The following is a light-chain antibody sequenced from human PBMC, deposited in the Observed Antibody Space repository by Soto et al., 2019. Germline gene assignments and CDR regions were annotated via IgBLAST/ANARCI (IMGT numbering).Light chain of an antibody. Sequence: IVMTQSPDSLAVSLGERSTINCKSSQNVLYSSNNKNYLAWYHQTPGQPPKLLICWASTRESGVPDRFSGSGSGTDFTLTISSLQAEDVAVYYCQQYYSNPPTFGQGTKLEIK. CDR1: QNVLYSSNNKNY. V-gene: IGKV4-1*01. J-gene: IGKJ2*01. CDR2: WAS. CDR3: QQYYSNPPT.